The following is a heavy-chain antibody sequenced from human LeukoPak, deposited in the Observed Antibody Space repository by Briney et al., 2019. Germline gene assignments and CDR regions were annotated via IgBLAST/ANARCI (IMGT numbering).Heavy chain of an antibody. Sequence: GGSLRPSCAASGFTFSSYWMSWVRQAPGEGLMWVSQINSDGSATSCADPVKGRCTISRDNAKNMLYLEMNSLRVEDTAVYFCTRDHGLDVWGQGTTVTVSS. J-gene: IGHJ6*02. CDR1: GFTFSSYW. CDR2: INSDGSAT. V-gene: IGHV3-74*01. CDR3: TRDHGLDV.